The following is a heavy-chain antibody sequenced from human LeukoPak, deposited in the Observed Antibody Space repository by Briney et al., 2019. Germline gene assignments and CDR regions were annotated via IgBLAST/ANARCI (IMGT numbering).Heavy chain of an antibody. D-gene: IGHD3-10*01. V-gene: IGHV3-7*01. J-gene: IGHJ4*02. CDR1: GFTFNSYW. Sequence: GGSLRLSCPASGFTFNSYWMSWVRQAPGKGLEWVANINPDGSEKQYVDSVKGRFTTSRDNAKNSLYLQMNSLRAEDTAVYYCARVWYFGDSAWRYSDFWGQGALVTVSS. CDR2: INPDGSEK. CDR3: ARVWYFGDSAWRYSDF.